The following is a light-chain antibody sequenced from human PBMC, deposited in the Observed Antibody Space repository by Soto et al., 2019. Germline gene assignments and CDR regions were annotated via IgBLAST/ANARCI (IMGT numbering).Light chain of an antibody. CDR1: QSLSSW. CDR2: DTF. V-gene: IGKV1-5*01. Sequence: DIQMTQSPSALSASVGDRVTITCRASQSLSSWLAWYQQKPGKAPKLLIYDTFTLHSGVPSRFIGSGPGTEFTLTISSLQPDDFATYYCQQYNVYPFTFGPGTKVDIK. J-gene: IGKJ3*01. CDR3: QQYNVYPFT.